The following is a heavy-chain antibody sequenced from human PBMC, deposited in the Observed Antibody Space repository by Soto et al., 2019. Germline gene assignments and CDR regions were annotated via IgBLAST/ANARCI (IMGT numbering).Heavy chain of an antibody. Sequence: QVQLVQSGAEVKKPGASVKVSCKASGYDFTGYYIHWVRQAPGQGLECLGWINPNGGGTYYSQKFQARVTISTGYMELNSMGSDDTAVYYCARGIGSSRLDHWGQGTLVTVSS. J-gene: IGHJ4*02. CDR3: ARGIGSSRLDH. CDR1: GYDFTGYY. V-gene: IGHV1-2*02. CDR2: INPNGGGT. D-gene: IGHD6-6*01.